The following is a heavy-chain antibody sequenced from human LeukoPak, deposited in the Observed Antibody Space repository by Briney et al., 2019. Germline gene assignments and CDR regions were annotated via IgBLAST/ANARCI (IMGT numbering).Heavy chain of an antibody. CDR3: YISGGYYEFAFDI. V-gene: IGHV1-8*01. J-gene: IGHJ3*02. D-gene: IGHD3-22*01. Sequence: ASVKVSCKASGYTFTSYDINWVRQATGQGLEWMGWMNPNSGNTGYAQKFQGRVTMTRNTSVSTAYMELSSLRSEDTAVYYCYISGGYYEFAFDIWGQGTMVTVSS. CDR1: GYTFTSYD. CDR2: MNPNSGNT.